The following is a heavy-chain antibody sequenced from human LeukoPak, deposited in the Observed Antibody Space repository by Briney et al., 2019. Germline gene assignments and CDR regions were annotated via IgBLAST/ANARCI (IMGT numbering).Heavy chain of an antibody. J-gene: IGHJ6*02. V-gene: IGHV1-3*01. CDR3: AADSRVYSSSSEDYYYYGMDV. Sequence: GASVKVSCKASGYTFTSYAMHWVRQAPGQRLEWMGWINAGNGNTKYSQKFQGRVTITRDTSASTAYMELSSLRSEDTAVYYCAADSRVYSSSSEDYYYYGMDVWGQGTTVTVSS. CDR1: GYTFTSYA. D-gene: IGHD6-6*01. CDR2: INAGNGNT.